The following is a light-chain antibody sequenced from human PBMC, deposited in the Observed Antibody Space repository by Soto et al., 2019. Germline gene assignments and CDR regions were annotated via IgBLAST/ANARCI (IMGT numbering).Light chain of an antibody. Sequence: EIVLTQSPATLSLSPGERATLFCRASQSISSYLAWYQQKPGQAPRLLIYDASNRATGIPARFSGSGSGTDFTLTISSLEPEDVAVYYCQHRNSWPLTFGGGTKVEIK. CDR1: QSISSY. CDR3: QHRNSWPLT. CDR2: DAS. V-gene: IGKV3-11*01. J-gene: IGKJ4*01.